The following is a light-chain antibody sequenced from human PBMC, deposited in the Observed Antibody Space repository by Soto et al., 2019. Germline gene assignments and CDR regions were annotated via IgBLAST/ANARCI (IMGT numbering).Light chain of an antibody. CDR2: EVS. CDR3: SSYAGTNYHYV. J-gene: IGLJ1*01. CDR1: SSDVGGYNY. Sequence: QSALTQPPSASGSFGQSVTISCTGTSSDVGGYNYVSWYQQHPGKVPKLMIYEVSERPSGVPDRFSGSKSGNTASLTVSGIQADDEADYYCSSYAGTNYHYVVGTGTKLTVL. V-gene: IGLV2-8*01.